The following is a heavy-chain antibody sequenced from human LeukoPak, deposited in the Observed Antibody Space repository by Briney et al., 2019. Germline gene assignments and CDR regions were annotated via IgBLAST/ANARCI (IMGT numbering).Heavy chain of an antibody. CDR3: ARDLGYSSGWYDY. CDR2: IYYSGTT. V-gene: IGHV4-59*01. D-gene: IGHD6-19*01. Sequence: SETLSLTCTVPGGSISSYYWSWIRQPPGKGLEWIGYIYYSGTTNYNPSLKSRVTISVDTSKNQFSLKLSSVTAADTAVYYCARDLGYSSGWYDYWGQGTLVTVSS. J-gene: IGHJ4*02. CDR1: GGSISSYY.